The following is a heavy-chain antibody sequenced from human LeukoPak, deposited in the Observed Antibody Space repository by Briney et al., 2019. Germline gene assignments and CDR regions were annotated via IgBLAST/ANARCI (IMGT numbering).Heavy chain of an antibody. D-gene: IGHD6-13*01. J-gene: IGHJ3*02. CDR2: IIPIFGTA. Sequence: ASVKVSCKASGGTFSSYAISWVRQAPGQGLEWMGGIIPIFGTANYAQKFQGRVTITADESTSTAYMELSSLRSEDTAVYYCARGLVATIKDYSSSWYNEAHGAFDIWGQGTMVTVSS. CDR3: ARGLVATIKDYSSSWYNEAHGAFDI. V-gene: IGHV1-69*13. CDR1: GGTFSSYA.